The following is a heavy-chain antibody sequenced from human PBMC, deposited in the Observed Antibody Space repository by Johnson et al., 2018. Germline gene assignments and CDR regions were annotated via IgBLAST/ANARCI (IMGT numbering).Heavy chain of an antibody. Sequence: QVQLVQSGGGVVQPGRSLRLSCAASGFTFSSYGMHWVRQAPGKGLEWVAVISYDGSNKYYADSVKGRFTIDRDNSKNTLYLQMNSLRDDDTAVYYSAKDTSYYYYYMDVWGKGTTVTVSS. J-gene: IGHJ6*03. CDR3: AKDTSYYYYYMDV. CDR2: ISYDGSNK. CDR1: GFTFSSYG. D-gene: IGHD3-16*01. V-gene: IGHV3-30*18.